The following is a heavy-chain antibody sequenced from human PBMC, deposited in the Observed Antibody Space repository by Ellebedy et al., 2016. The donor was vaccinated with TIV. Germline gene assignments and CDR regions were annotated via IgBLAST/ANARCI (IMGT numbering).Heavy chain of an antibody. V-gene: IGHV3-66*01. CDR3: ASYSRRRYSYGIDV. CDR1: GFTVSNNY. Sequence: GESLKISCAASGFTVSNNYISWVRQAPGKGLEWVSVIYSGGSTYYADSVKGRFTISRDNSKDTVYLEMHSLRAEDTAVYYCASYSRRRYSYGIDVWGQGTLVTVSS. D-gene: IGHD5-18*01. J-gene: IGHJ5*02. CDR2: IYSGGST.